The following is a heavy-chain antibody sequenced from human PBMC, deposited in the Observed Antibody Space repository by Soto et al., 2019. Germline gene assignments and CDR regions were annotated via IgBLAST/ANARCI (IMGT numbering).Heavy chain of an antibody. CDR1: GYSFTTYG. CDR3: AREGQAPYYSYGMDV. Sequence: QVQLVQSGGEVKKPGASVKVSCKTSGYSFTTYGIIWVRQAPGQGLEWRGWISAYNGNTTYAQKLQGRVSMTTDTCTSPAYMELKSLTSDDTAVYYCAREGQAPYYSYGMDVWGQGSTVTVSS. CDR2: ISAYNGNT. J-gene: IGHJ6*02. V-gene: IGHV1-18*01.